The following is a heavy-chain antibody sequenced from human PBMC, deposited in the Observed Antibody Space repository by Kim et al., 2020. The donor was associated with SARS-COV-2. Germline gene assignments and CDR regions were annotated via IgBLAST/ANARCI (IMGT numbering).Heavy chain of an antibody. CDR2: I. D-gene: IGHD4-4*01. V-gene: IGHV3-48*03. J-gene: IGHJ4*02. CDR3: ARGPNYSPFDY. Sequence: IYYADSVRGRFTISRDNNKTSLFLQMNSLGAEDTAVYYCARGPNYSPFDYWGQGTLVTVSS.